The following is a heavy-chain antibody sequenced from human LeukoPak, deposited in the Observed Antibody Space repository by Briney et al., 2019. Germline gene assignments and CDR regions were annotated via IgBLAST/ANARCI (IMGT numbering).Heavy chain of an antibody. Sequence: ASVKVSCKASGYTFTSSYLHWVRQAPGQGLEWMGVINPSGGMTNYAQKFQGRVTLTRDTSTSTVYMELSSLRSEDTAVYYCARDAASPFGVIHPIDYWGQGTLVTVSS. CDR1: GYTFTSSY. CDR3: ARDAASPFGVIHPIDY. V-gene: IGHV1-46*01. CDR2: INPSGGMT. J-gene: IGHJ4*02. D-gene: IGHD3-10*01.